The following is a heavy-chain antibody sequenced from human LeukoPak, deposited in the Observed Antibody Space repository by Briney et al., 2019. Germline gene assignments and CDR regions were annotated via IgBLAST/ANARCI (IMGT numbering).Heavy chain of an antibody. CDR2: IKSKTDGGTT. J-gene: IGHJ4*02. V-gene: IGHV3-15*01. D-gene: IGHD3-10*01. Sequence: PGGSLRLSCAASGFTFSNAWMSWVRQAPGKGLGWVGRIKSKTDGGTTDYAAPVKGRFTISRDDSKNTLYLQMNSLKTEDTAVYYCTTDYLSLLWFGELFGVFDYWGQGTLVTVSS. CDR3: TTDYLSLLWFGELFGVFDY. CDR1: GFTFSNAW.